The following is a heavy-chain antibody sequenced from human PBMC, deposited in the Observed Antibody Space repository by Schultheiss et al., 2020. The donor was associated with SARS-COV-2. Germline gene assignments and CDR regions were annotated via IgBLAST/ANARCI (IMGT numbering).Heavy chain of an antibody. J-gene: IGHJ4*02. Sequence: GESLKISWAASGFTFSSYSMNWVRQAPGKGLEWVSYISSSSSTIYYADSVKGRFTISRDNAKNSLYLQMNSLRAEDTAVYYCARDHDYGDHGVGYWGQGTLVTVSS. CDR1: GFTFSSYS. D-gene: IGHD4-17*01. CDR2: ISSSSSTI. V-gene: IGHV3-48*01. CDR3: ARDHDYGDHGVGY.